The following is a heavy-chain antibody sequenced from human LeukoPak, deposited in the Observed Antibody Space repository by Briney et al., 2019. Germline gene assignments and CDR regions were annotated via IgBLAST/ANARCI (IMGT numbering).Heavy chain of an antibody. J-gene: IGHJ4*02. CDR3: AKDGTGCGGDCYSDY. D-gene: IGHD2-21*02. Sequence: PGGSLRLSCAASGFTFSAYGMSWFRQAPGKGLEWVSAITCSGNTYYADSVKGGFTISRDNSKNTLYLQMNSLRAEDTGLYYCAKDGTGCGGDCYSDYWGQGTLVTVSS. V-gene: IGHV3-23*01. CDR1: GFTFSAYG. CDR2: ITCSGNT.